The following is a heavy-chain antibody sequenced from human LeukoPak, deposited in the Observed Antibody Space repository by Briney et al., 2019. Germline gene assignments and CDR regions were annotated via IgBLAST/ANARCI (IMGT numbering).Heavy chain of an antibody. D-gene: IGHD6-19*01. J-gene: IGHJ4*02. V-gene: IGHV4-39*01. CDR2: IYYSGST. CDR1: GGSIDSSSYY. Sequence: SETLSLTCTVSGGSIDSSSYYWGWIRQPPGKGLEWIGSIYYSGSTYYNPSLKSRVTISVDTSKNQFSPKLSSVTAADTAVYYCARQGSGWSGAFDFWGQGTLITVSS. CDR3: ARQGSGWSGAFDF.